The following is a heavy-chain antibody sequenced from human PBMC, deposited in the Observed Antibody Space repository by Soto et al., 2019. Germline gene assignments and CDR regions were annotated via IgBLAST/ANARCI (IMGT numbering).Heavy chain of an antibody. J-gene: IGHJ5*02. CDR2: IYYSGST. CDR3: ARQGYYGSGSYYKFRWLDP. CDR1: GGSISSYY. D-gene: IGHD3-10*01. Sequence: SETLSLTCTVSGGSISSYYWCWIRLPPAKGQEWIASIYYSGSTYYNPSLKSRVTIFVDTSKNQFSLKLGSVTAADTALYYCARQGYYGSGSYYKFRWLDPWGQGTLVTVSS. V-gene: IGHV4-39*01.